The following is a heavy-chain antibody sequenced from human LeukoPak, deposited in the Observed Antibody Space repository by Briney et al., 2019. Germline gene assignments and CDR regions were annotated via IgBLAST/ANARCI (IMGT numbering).Heavy chain of an antibody. CDR2: INAGNGNT. Sequence: ASVKVSCKASGYTFISYAMHWVRQAPGQRLEWMGWINAGNGNTKYSQKFQGRVTITRDTSASTAYMELSSLRSEDTAVYYCARGRGAYSSGCPDYWGQGTLVTVSS. CDR1: GYTFISYA. J-gene: IGHJ4*02. D-gene: IGHD6-19*01. V-gene: IGHV1-3*01. CDR3: ARGRGAYSSGCPDY.